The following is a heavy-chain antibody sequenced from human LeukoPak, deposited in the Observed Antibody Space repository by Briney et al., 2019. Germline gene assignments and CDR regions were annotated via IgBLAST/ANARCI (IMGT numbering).Heavy chain of an antibody. J-gene: IGHJ6*02. CDR1: GFTFSSYA. CDR2: ISSNGGST. CDR3: ARPRAFYYYYYGMDV. Sequence: GGSLRLSCSASGFTFSSYAMHWVRQAPGKGLEYVSAISSNGGSTYYADSVKGRFTISRDNSKNTLYLQMSSLGAEDTAVYYCARPRAFYYYYYGMDVWGQGTTVTISS. D-gene: IGHD3-3*02. V-gene: IGHV3-64D*06.